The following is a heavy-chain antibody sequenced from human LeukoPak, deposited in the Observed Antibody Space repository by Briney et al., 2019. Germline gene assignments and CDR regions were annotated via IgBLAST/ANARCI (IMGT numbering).Heavy chain of an antibody. CDR3: AKDQGYSYGYVSY. D-gene: IGHD5-18*01. Sequence: GGSLRLSCAASGFTFSSYSMHWDRQAPGKGLEWVAFIRYDGSNKYYADSVKGRFTISRDNSKNTLYLQMNSLRPEDTAVYYCAKDQGYSYGYVSYWGQGTLVTVSS. J-gene: IGHJ4*02. CDR1: GFTFSSYS. CDR2: IRYDGSNK. V-gene: IGHV3-30*02.